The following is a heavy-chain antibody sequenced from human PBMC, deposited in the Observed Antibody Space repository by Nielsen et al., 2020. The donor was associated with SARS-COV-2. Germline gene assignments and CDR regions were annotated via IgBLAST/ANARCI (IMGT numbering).Heavy chain of an antibody. Sequence: SETLSLTCSVSGGTINDYYWSWIRQPPGKGLEWIGYIYESGSANYNPSLKSRVNISVDTSKNQFSLRLSSVTAADTAVYYCARGLLLLWFGDPSKYYCDFWGPGTLVTVSS. CDR2: IYESGSA. D-gene: IGHD3-10*01. V-gene: IGHV4-59*01. J-gene: IGHJ4*02. CDR3: ARGLLLLWFGDPSKYYCDF. CDR1: GGTINDYY.